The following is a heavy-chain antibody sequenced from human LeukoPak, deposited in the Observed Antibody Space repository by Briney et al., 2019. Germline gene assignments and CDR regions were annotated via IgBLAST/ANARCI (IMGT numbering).Heavy chain of an antibody. V-gene: IGHV4-39*01. D-gene: IGHD2-2*01. J-gene: IGHJ6*03. CDR3: ARAVYCSSTSCYFSYYYYYMDV. CDR1: GGSISSSSYY. Sequence: SETLSLTYTVSGGSISSSSYYWGWIRQPPGKGLEWIGSIYYSGSTYYNPSLSSRVTLSGDTSKNQFSMKLSSVTAADTAVYYCARAVYCSSTSCYFSYYYYYMDVWGKGTTVTVSS. CDR2: IYYSGST.